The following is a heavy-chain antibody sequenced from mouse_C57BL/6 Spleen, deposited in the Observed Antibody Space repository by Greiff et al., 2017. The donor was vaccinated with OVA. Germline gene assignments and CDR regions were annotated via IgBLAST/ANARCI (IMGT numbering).Heavy chain of an antibody. J-gene: IGHJ1*03. Sequence: QVQLQQSGAELVRPGTSVKVSCKASGYAFTNYLIEWVKQRPGQGLEWIGVINPGSGGTNYNEKFKGKATLTADKSSSTAYMQLSSLTSEDSAVYFCARRMDYGSSYVAWYFDVWGTGTTVTVSS. V-gene: IGHV1-54*01. CDR2: INPGSGGT. D-gene: IGHD1-1*01. CDR3: ARRMDYGSSYVAWYFDV. CDR1: GYAFTNYL.